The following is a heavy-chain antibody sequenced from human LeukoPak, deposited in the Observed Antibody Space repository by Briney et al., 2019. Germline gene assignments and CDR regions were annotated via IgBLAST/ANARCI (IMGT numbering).Heavy chain of an antibody. CDR2: ISSSSGTI. V-gene: IGHV3-48*02. Sequence: GGSLRLSCVASGFTFSIYSMNWVRQATGKGLEWISYISSSSGTIYYQDAVKGRFTISRDNAKKLLYLQMNSLRDEDTAVYYCARSSPFDIWGQGTMVTVSS. CDR3: ARSSPFDI. CDR1: GFTFSIYS. J-gene: IGHJ3*02.